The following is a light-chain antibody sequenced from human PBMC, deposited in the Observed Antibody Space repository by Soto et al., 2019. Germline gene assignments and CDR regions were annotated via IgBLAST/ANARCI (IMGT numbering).Light chain of an antibody. CDR2: GAS. J-gene: IGKJ1*01. CDR3: QQYNNWPPWT. CDR1: QSVTTN. Sequence: EVVMTQSPATLSVSPGERATLSCRASQSVTTNMAWYQQKPGQAPRLLIYGASTRATGIPARLSGSGSGTDFTLTISSLQSEDFAVYYCQQYNNWPPWTFGQGTKVDIK. V-gene: IGKV3-15*01.